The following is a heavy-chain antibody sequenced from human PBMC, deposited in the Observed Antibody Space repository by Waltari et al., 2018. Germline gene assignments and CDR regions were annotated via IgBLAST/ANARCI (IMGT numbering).Heavy chain of an antibody. V-gene: IGHV3-23*03. J-gene: IGHJ1*01. CDR2: IYSGGST. CDR3: AKEGGMVVAAYSSEYFQH. CDR1: GFTFSSYA. D-gene: IGHD2-15*01. Sequence: EVQLLESGGGLVQPGGSLRLSCAASGFTFSSYAMSWVRQAPGKGLEWVSVIYSGGSTYYADSVKGRFTISRDNSKNTRYLQMNSLRAEDTAVYYCAKEGGMVVAAYSSEYFQHWGQGTLVTVSS.